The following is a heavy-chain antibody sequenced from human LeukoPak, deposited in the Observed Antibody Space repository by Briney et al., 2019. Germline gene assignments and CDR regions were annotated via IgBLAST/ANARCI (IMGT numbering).Heavy chain of an antibody. V-gene: IGHV1-8*01. CDR3: ARGIGSTTVTTLEYYFDY. CDR1: VYTFTSYD. Sequence: ASVKVSCTGSVYTFTSYDINWVRQATGQGLEWMGWMNPNSGNTGYAQKFQGRVTMTRNTSISTAYMELSSLRSEDTAVYYCARGIGSTTVTTLEYYFDYWGQGTLGTVSS. D-gene: IGHD4-17*01. J-gene: IGHJ4*02. CDR2: MNPNSGNT.